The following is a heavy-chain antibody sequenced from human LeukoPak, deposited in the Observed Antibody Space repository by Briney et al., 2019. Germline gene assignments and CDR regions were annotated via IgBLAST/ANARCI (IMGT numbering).Heavy chain of an antibody. D-gene: IGHD3-10*01. Sequence: SETLSLTCTVSGYSISSGYYWSWIRQPPGKGLEWIGYIYYSGSTNYNPSLKSRVTISVDTSKNQFSLKLSSVTAADTAVYYCARVRQGSDTYYFDYWGQGTLVTVSS. CDR1: GYSISSGYY. J-gene: IGHJ4*02. V-gene: IGHV4-61*01. CDR3: ARVRQGSDTYYFDY. CDR2: IYYSGST.